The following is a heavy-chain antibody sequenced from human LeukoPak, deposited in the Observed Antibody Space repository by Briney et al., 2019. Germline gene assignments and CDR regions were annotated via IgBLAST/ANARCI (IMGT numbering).Heavy chain of an antibody. CDR1: GGTFSSYA. V-gene: IGHV1-69*01. CDR3: ARGEWLRLEPHYYYGMDV. CDR2: IIPIFGTA. D-gene: IGHD5-12*01. J-gene: IGHJ6*04. Sequence: GSSVKLSCKASGGTFSSYAISWVRQAPGQGLEWMGGIIPIFGTANYAQKFQGRVTITADESTSTAYMELSSLRSEDTAVYYCARGEWLRLEPHYYYGMDVWGKGTTVTVSS.